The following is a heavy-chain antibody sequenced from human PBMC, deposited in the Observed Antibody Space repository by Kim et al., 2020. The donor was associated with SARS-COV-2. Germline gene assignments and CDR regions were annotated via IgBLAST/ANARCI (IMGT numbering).Heavy chain of an antibody. D-gene: IGHD3-10*01. J-gene: IGHJ6*02. CDR3: ARDFSRVWFGELWALDYYYYGMDV. Sequence: GGSLRLSCAASGFTFSSYWMSWVRQAPGKGLEWVANIKQDGSEKYYVDSVKGRFTISRDNAKNSLYLQMNSLRAEDTAVYYCARDFSRVWFGELWALDYYYYGMDVWGQGTTVTVSS. V-gene: IGHV3-7*01. CDR2: IKQDGSEK. CDR1: GFTFSSYW.